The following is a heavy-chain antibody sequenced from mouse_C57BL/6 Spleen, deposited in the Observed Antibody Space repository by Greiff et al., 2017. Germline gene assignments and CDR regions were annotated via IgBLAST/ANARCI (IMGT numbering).Heavy chain of an antibody. J-gene: IGHJ4*01. Sequence: EVQVVEPGGGLVKPGGSLKLSCAASGFTFSDYGMHWVRQAPEKGLEWVAYISSGSSSIYYADTVKGRYTISRDNAKHTLFLQMTSLRTEDTAMYYCERGSYPTMDYWGQGTSVTVSS. CDR1: GFTFSDYG. D-gene: IGHD2-12*01. CDR2: ISSGSSSI. CDR3: ERGSYPTMDY. V-gene: IGHV5-17*01.